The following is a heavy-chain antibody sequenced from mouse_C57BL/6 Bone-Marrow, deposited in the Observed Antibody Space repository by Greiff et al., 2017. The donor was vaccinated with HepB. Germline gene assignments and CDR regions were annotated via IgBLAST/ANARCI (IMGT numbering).Heavy chain of an antibody. V-gene: IGHV1-81*01. CDR1: GYTFTSYG. D-gene: IGHD2-5*01. J-gene: IGHJ2*01. Sequence: QVQLQQSGAELARPGASVKLSCKASGYTFTSYGISWVKQRTGQGLEWIGEIYPRSGNTYYNEKFKGKATLTADKSSSTAYMELRSLTSEDSAVYFCASASNYVNYCDYWGQGTTLTVSS. CDR2: IYPRSGNT. CDR3: ASASNYVNYCDY.